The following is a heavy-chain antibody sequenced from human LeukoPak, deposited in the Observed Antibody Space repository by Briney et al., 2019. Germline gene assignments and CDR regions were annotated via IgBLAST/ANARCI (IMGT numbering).Heavy chain of an antibody. J-gene: IGHJ3*02. CDR1: GFTFSSYA. D-gene: IGHD3-22*01. CDR3: AREGITMIVVVIHGAFDI. CDR2: ISYDGSNK. Sequence: PGRSLRLSCAASGFTFSSYAMHWVRRAPGKGLEWVAVISYDGSNKYYADSVKGRFTISRDNPKNTLYLQMNSLRAEDTAVYYCAREGITMIVVVIHGAFDIWGQGTMVTVSS. V-gene: IGHV3-30-3*01.